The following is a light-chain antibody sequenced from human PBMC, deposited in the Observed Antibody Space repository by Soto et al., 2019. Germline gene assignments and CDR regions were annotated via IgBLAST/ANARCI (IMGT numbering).Light chain of an antibody. J-gene: IGKJ3*01. Sequence: EMVLTQSPGTLSLSPGERATLSCRASQSVSSSYLAWYQQKPGQAPRLLIYGASSRATGIPDRFSGSGSGTDFTLIISRLEPEDFAVYYCQQYGSSFTFGPGTKVDIK. CDR1: QSVSSSY. CDR3: QQYGSSFT. V-gene: IGKV3-20*01. CDR2: GAS.